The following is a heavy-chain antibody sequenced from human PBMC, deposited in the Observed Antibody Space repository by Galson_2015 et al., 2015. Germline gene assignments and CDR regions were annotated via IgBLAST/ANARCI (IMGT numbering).Heavy chain of an antibody. V-gene: IGHV3-33*01. CDR2: IWNDGSNK. CDR3: ARDARTRSSWNQGYFDY. CDR1: GFTFSSYG. Sequence: SLRLSCAASGFTFSSYGMHWVRQAPGKGLEWVAVIWNDGSNKYYADSVKGRVTISRDNSKNTLYLQMNSLRAEDTAVDYCARDARTRSSWNQGYFDYWGQGTLLT. D-gene: IGHD1-1*01. J-gene: IGHJ4*02.